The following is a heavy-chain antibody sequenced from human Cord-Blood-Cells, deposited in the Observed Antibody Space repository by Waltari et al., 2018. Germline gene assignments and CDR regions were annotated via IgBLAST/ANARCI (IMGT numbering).Heavy chain of an antibody. CDR1: GGTFSSYA. CDR3: ARVVSSGYYYYYGMDV. V-gene: IGHV1-69*06. D-gene: IGHD6-6*01. Sequence: QVQLVQSGAEVKKPGSSVKVSCKASGGTFSSYAISWVRQAPGQGLEWMGGIIPIFGTANYAQKFQGRVTSTADKSTSTAYMELSSLRSEDTAVYYCARVVSSGYYYYYGMDVWGQGTTVTVSS. J-gene: IGHJ6*02. CDR2: IIPIFGTA.